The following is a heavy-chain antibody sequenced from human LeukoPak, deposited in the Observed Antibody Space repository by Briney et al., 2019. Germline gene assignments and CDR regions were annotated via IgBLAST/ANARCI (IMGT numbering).Heavy chain of an antibody. CDR2: IKQDGSEK. CDR3: ARDIRDPSGSYFDY. V-gene: IGHV3-7*01. J-gene: IGHJ4*02. Sequence: GGSLRLSCAASGFTFSSYWMSWVREAPGKGLEWVANIKQDGSEKYYVDSLKGRFTISRDNAKNSLYLQMNSLRAEDTAVYYCARDIRDPSGSYFDYWGQGTLVTVSS. D-gene: IGHD1-26*01. CDR1: GFTFSSYW.